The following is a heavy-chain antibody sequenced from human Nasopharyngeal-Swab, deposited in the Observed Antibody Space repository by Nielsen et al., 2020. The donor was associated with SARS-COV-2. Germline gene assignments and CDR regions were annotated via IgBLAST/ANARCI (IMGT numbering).Heavy chain of an antibody. J-gene: IGHJ4*02. D-gene: IGHD3-10*01. CDR2: IYTSGST. CDR1: GGSISSYY. CDR3: ARESLHYYGSGSYYNVLDY. V-gene: IGHV4-4*07. Sequence: SETLSLTCTVSGGSISSYYWSWFRQPAGKGLEWIGRIYTSGSTNYNPSLKSRVTMSVDTSKNQFSLKLSSVTAADTAVYYCARESLHYYGSGSYYNVLDYWGQGTLVTVSS.